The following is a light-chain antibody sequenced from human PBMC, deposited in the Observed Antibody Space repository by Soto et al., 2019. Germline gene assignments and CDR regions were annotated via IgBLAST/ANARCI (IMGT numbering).Light chain of an antibody. CDR3: QQSYSAPWT. CDR2: AAS. Sequence: DIKMTQSPSSLSASVGDRVTITCRASQSISSYLNWYQQKPEKAPKLLIDAASSLQSGVPSRFSGSGTGTDFTLTISSLQPEDFATYYCQQSYSAPWTFGQGSKVEIK. J-gene: IGKJ1*01. V-gene: IGKV1-39*01. CDR1: QSISSY.